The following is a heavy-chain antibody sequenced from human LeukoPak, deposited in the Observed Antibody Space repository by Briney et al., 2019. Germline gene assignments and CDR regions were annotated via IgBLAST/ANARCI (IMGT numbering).Heavy chain of an antibody. J-gene: IGHJ5*02. V-gene: IGHV1-46*01. CDR2: INPSGGST. CDR1: GYTFTSYY. D-gene: IGHD7-27*01. Sequence: GASVKVSCKASGYTFTSYYMHWLRQASGQGLEWMGIINPSGGSTSYAQKFQGRVTMTRDTSTSTVYMELSSLRSEDTAVYYCARAQLGRDWFDPWGQGTPVTVSS. CDR3: ARAQLGRDWFDP.